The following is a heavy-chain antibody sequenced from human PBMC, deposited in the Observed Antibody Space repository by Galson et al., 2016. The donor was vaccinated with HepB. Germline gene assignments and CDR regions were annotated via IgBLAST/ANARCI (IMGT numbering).Heavy chain of an antibody. CDR2: ISSGSSAI. CDR3: ARDGNHGYDRDY. V-gene: IGHV3-48*02. D-gene: IGHD1-14*01. J-gene: IGHJ4*02. Sequence: SLRLSCAASGFTFSSYNMDWVRQAPGKGLEWVSYISSGSSAIYYADSVKGRFTISRDNAKNSLYLQMNSLRDEDTAIYFCARDGNHGYDRDYWGQGTLVTVSS. CDR1: GFTFSSYN.